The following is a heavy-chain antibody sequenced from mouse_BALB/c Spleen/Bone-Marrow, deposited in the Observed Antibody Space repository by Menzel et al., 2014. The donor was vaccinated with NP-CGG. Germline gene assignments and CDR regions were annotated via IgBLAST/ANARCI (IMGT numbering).Heavy chain of an antibody. V-gene: IGHV1-4*02. Sequence: QVQLQHSAAALARPGASGEMSCKASGYTLTSYTIHWVKQRPGQGLDWIGYIIPSRGYTEYNQKFKDKTTLTAYKYSSTAYMQLSSLTSEDSAGDYCAYWDLAYWGQGTPVTVSA. CDR3: AYWDLAY. D-gene: IGHD4-1*01. J-gene: IGHJ3*01. CDR2: IIPSRGYT. CDR1: GYTLTSYT.